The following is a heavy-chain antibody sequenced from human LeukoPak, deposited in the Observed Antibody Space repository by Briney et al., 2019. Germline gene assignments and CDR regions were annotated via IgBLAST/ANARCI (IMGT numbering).Heavy chain of an antibody. CDR2: MNPNSGNT. D-gene: IGHD3-3*01. CDR1: GYTFTSYY. Sequence: GASVKVSCKASGYTFTSYYMHCVRQAPGQGLEWMGWMNPNSGNTGYAQKFQGRVTMTRNTSISTAYMELSSLRSEDTAVYYCARGPINDFWSGYYTAVVDYWGQGTLVTVSS. V-gene: IGHV1-8*02. J-gene: IGHJ4*02. CDR3: ARGPINDFWSGYYTAVVDY.